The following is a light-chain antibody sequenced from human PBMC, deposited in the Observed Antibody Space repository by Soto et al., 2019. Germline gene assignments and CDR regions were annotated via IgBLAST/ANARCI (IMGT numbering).Light chain of an antibody. Sequence: EIVLTQSPGTLSLSPGERATLSCRASQSVSSNYLAWYQQKPGQAPRLLIYGASTGAAGIPARFSGSGSGTEFTLTINSLQSEDFAIYYCQQYNNWPVTFGGGTKVDI. V-gene: IGKV3-15*01. CDR3: QQYNNWPVT. CDR1: QSVSSN. CDR2: GAS. J-gene: IGKJ4*01.